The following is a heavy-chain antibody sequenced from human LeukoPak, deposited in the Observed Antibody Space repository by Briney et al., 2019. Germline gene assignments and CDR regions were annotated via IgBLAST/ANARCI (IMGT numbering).Heavy chain of an antibody. J-gene: IGHJ6*03. CDR3: ARGHYYYYMDV. CDR1: GFTFSSYS. V-gene: IGHV3-48*01. Sequence: PGGSLRLSCAASGFTFSSYSMNWVRQAPGKGLEWISYISGTGNTIYYADPVKGRFTISRDNAKNSLYLQMNSLTAEDTAVYYCARGHYYYYMDVWGKGTTVTVPS. CDR2: ISGTGNTI.